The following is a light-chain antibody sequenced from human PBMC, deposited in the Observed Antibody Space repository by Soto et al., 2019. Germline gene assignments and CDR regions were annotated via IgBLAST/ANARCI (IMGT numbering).Light chain of an antibody. Sequence: QSVLTQPASVSGSPGQSVTISCIGTSNDIGSYNLVSWYQQHPGKVPKLIIFEDTERPSGISNRFSASKSSNTASLTISGPQAEDEAEYYCCSYAGSRAFAIFGGGTKVTVL. CDR2: EDT. J-gene: IGLJ2*01. V-gene: IGLV2-23*02. CDR3: CSYAGSRAFAI. CDR1: SNDIGSYNL.